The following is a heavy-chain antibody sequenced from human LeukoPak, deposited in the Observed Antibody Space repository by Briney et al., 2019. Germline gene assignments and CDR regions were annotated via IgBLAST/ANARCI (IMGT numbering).Heavy chain of an antibody. CDR3: ARHDTAMATDYGMDV. CDR1: GLTVSNHW. J-gene: IGHJ6*02. Sequence: GGSLRLSCVASGLTVSNHWMSWVRQAPGKGLEWVSYISSRGSTIYYADSVKGRFTISRDNAKNSLYLQMNSLRAEDTAVYYCARHDTAMATDYGMDVWGQGTTVTVSS. D-gene: IGHD5-18*01. V-gene: IGHV3-11*01. CDR2: ISSRGSTI.